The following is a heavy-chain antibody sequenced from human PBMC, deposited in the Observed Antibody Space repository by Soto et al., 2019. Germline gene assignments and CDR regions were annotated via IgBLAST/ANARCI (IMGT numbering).Heavy chain of an antibody. CDR3: AGLGMVAAHREFDP. Sequence: QVQLQESGPGLVKPSGTLSLTCAVSSGTISSSNWWTWVRQPPGKGLEWIGEINQSGSPNYNPSLRSRVTISVDKSKSKFFLKLSSVTAADTARYYCAGLGMVAAHREFDPWGQGTLVTVSS. D-gene: IGHD2-15*01. V-gene: IGHV4-4*02. CDR1: SGTISSSNW. J-gene: IGHJ5*02. CDR2: INQSGSP.